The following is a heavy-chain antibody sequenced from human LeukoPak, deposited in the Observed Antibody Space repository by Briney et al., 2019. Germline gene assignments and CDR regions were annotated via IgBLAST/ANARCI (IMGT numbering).Heavy chain of an antibody. V-gene: IGHV4-39*01. J-gene: IGHJ4*02. CDR2: IYYSGST. D-gene: IGHD3-3*01. CDR3: ARRGDYDFWSGYSLDY. Sequence: SETLSLTCTVSGGSISSSSYYWGWIRQPPGKGLEWIGSIYYSGSTYYNPSLKSRVTISVDTSKNQFSLKLSSVTAADTAVYYCARRGDYDFWSGYSLDYWGQGTLVTVSS. CDR1: GGSISSSSYY.